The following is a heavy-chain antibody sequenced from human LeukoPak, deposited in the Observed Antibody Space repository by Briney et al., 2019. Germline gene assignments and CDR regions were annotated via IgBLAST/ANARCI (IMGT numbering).Heavy chain of an antibody. Sequence: GASVKVSCKASGYTFTSYYMHWVRQAPGQGLEWMGIINPSGGSTSYAQKFQGRVTMTRDMSTSTVYMELSSLRSEDTAVYYCARDMSYSDILTGYYFQGLYYWGQGTLVTVSS. D-gene: IGHD3-9*01. CDR2: INPSGGST. J-gene: IGHJ4*02. CDR3: ARDMSYSDILTGYYFQGLYY. V-gene: IGHV1-46*01. CDR1: GYTFTSYY.